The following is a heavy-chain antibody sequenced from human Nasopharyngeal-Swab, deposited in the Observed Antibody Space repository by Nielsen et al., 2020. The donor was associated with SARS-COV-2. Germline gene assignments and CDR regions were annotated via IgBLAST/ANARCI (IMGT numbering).Heavy chain of an antibody. J-gene: IGHJ2*01. D-gene: IGHD3-22*01. CDR3: VRVGAYYYDSSGQKHWYFDL. Sequence: WIRQPPGKGLEWIGYIYYSGSTYYNPSLKSRVTISVDTSKNQFSLKLSSVTAADTAVYYCVRVGAYYYDSSGQKHWYFDLWGRGTLVTVSS. CDR2: IYYSGST. V-gene: IGHV4-30-4*01.